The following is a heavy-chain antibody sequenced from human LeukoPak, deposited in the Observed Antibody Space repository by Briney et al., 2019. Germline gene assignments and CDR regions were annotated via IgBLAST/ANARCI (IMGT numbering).Heavy chain of an antibody. D-gene: IGHD1-26*01. CDR1: GFTFGDYA. CDR3: TRDSIVGATVFDY. V-gene: IGHV3-49*04. CDR2: IRSKAYGGTT. Sequence: GGSLRLSCTASGFTFGDYAMSWVRQAPGKGLEWVGFIRSKAYGGTTEYAASVKGRFTISRDDSKSIAYLQMNSLKTEDTAVYYCTRDSIVGATVFDYWGQGTLVIVSS. J-gene: IGHJ4*02.